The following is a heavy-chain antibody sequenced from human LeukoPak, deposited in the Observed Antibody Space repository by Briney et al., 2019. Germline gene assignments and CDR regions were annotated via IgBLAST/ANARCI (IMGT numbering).Heavy chain of an antibody. Sequence: SETLSLTCTVSGDFITAYYWGWIRQPPGKGLEWIGSIYHSGSTYYNPSLKSRVTISVDTSKNQFSLKLSSVTAADTAVYYRARGQKYIYGYTVTELGSRYFDYWGQGTLVTVSS. CDR1: GDFITAYY. D-gene: IGHD5-18*01. J-gene: IGHJ4*02. CDR2: IYHSGST. CDR3: ARGQKYIYGYTVTELGSRYFDY. V-gene: IGHV4-38-2*02.